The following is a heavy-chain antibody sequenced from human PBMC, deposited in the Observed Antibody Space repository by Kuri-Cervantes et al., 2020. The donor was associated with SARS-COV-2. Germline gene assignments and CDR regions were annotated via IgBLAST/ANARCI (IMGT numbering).Heavy chain of an antibody. CDR3: AIDKGRGAFDH. J-gene: IGHJ4*02. Sequence: GGSLRLSCAASGFTFSSYWMSWVRQAPGKGLEWVANIKQDGSEKYYVDSVKGRFTISRDNAKTSVYLQMTSLRAEDTALYYCAIDKGRGAFDHWGQGTLVTVSS. CDR1: GFTFSSYW. V-gene: IGHV3-7*01. CDR2: IKQDGSEK. D-gene: IGHD6-25*01.